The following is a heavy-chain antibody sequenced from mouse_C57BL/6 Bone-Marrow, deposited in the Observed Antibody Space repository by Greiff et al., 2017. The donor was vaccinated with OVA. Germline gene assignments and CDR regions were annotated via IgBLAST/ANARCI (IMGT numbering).Heavy chain of an antibody. J-gene: IGHJ3*01. CDR2: IRLKSDNYAT. CDR1: GFTFSNYW. Sequence: EVMLVESGGGLVQPGGSMKLSCVASGFTFSNYWMNWVRQSPEQGLEWVAQIRLKSDNYATHYAESVKGRFTISRDDSKSSVYLQMNNLRAEDTGIYYCTGFVPWCAYWGQGTLVTVSA. V-gene: IGHV6-3*01. CDR3: TGFVPWCAY.